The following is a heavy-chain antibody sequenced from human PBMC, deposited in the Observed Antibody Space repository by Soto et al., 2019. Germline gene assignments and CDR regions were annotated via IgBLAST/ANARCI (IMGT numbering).Heavy chain of an antibody. D-gene: IGHD3-9*01. CDR2: IIPILGIA. J-gene: IGHJ4*02. CDR1: GGTFSSYT. Sequence: AASVKVSCKSSGGTFSSYTISCVRQAPGQGLEWMGRIIPILGIANYAQKFQGRVTITADKSTSTAYMELSSLRSEDTAVYYCALGLRYLHYWGQGTLVTVSS. CDR3: ALGLRYLHY. V-gene: IGHV1-69*02.